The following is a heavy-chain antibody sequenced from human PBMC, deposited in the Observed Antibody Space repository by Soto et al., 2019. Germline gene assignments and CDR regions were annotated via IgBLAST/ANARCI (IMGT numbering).Heavy chain of an antibody. CDR3: ATLNSFGSDY. V-gene: IGHV3-74*01. CDR2: INSDGSAT. D-gene: IGHD5-18*01. CDR1: GFTFSSYW. J-gene: IGHJ4*02. Sequence: PGGSLRLSCAASGFTFSSYWMHWVRQTAGKGLGWVSQINSDGSATRYADSVKGRFTISRDNAKNTVYLQMNSLRAEDTAVYYCATLNSFGSDYWGQGTLVTVSS.